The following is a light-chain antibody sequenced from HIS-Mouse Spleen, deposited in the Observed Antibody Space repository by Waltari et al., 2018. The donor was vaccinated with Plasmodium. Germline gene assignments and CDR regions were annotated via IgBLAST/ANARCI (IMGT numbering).Light chain of an antibody. CDR2: QDS. V-gene: IGLV3-1*01. CDR1: KLGDKY. Sequence: SYELTQPPSVSVSPGQTASIPFSGDKLGDKYACWYQQKPGQSPVLVIYQDSKRPSGIPERFSGSNSGNTATLTISGTQAMDEADYYCQAWDSSTWVFGGGTKLTVL. CDR3: QAWDSSTWV. J-gene: IGLJ3*02.